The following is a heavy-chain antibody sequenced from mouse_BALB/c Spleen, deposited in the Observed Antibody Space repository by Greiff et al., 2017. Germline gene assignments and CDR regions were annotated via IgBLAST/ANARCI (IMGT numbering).Heavy chain of an antibody. J-gene: IGHJ4*01. CDR3: ANYYGSSYAMDY. D-gene: IGHD1-1*01. Sequence: VQLQQPGAELVRPGASVKLSCTASGYSFTSYWMNWVKQRPGQGLEWSGMIHPSDSETRLNQKFKDKATLTVDKSSSTAYMQLSSPTSEDSAVYYCANYYGSSYAMDYWGQGTSVTVAS. CDR2: IHPSDSET. CDR1: GYSFTSYW. V-gene: IGHV1-74*01.